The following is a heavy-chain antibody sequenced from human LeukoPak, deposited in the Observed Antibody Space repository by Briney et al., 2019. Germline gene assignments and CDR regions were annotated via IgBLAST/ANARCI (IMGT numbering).Heavy chain of an antibody. D-gene: IGHD5-12*01. CDR2: IRSSSET. Sequence: GRSLRLSCAASGFIFSQYSMNWVRQAPGKGLEWVSHIRSSSETFYADSVKGRFTISRDNARNSLYLQMNNLRGEDTAIYYCARDAGNSGYGCDLWGQGTLITVSS. J-gene: IGHJ5*02. V-gene: IGHV3-48*01. CDR1: GFIFSQYS. CDR3: ARDAGNSGYGCDL.